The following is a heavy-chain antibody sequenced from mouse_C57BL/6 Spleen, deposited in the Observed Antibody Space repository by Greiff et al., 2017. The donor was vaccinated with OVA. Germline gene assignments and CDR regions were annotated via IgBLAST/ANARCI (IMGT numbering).Heavy chain of an antibody. D-gene: IGHD1-1*01. CDR1: GYTFTDYY. Sequence: EVQLQQSGPELVKPGASVKISCKASGYTFTDYYMNWVKQSHGKSLEWIGDINPNNGGTSYNQKFKGKATLTVDKSSSTAYMALRSLTSEDSAVYYCARWHYYGSSYDCDYWGQGTTLTVSS. J-gene: IGHJ2*01. CDR3: ARWHYYGSSYDCDY. CDR2: INPNNGGT. V-gene: IGHV1-26*01.